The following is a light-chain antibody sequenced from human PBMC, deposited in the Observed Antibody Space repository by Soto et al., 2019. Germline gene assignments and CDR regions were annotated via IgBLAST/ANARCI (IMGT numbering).Light chain of an antibody. CDR1: NSNIGAGYD. CDR3: QSYDSSLSRYV. CDR2: TNN. J-gene: IGLJ1*01. V-gene: IGLV1-40*01. Sequence: VLTQPPSVSGAPGQSVTISCTGSNSNIGAGYDVHWYQQLPRTAPKLLIYTNNNRPSGVPDRFSGSKSGTSASLAITGLQAEDEADYYCQSYDSSLSRYVFGTGTKVTVL.